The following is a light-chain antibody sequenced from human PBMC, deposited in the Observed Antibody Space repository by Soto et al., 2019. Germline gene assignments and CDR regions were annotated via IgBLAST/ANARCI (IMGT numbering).Light chain of an antibody. CDR2: GAS. Sequence: EIVLTQSPGTLSLSPGERATLSCRASQTVSSIYLAWYQHKPGQAPRLLIYGASSRATGIPDRFSGSGAGTDFPLTISRLQSEDFAVYYCQQYSSLSWTFGRGTTVEIK. V-gene: IGKV3-20*01. J-gene: IGKJ1*01. CDR1: QTVSSIY. CDR3: QQYSSLSWT.